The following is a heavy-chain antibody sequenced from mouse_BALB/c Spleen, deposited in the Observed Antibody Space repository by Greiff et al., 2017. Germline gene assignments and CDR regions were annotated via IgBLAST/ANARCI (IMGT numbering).Heavy chain of an antibody. V-gene: IGHV5-6*01. CDR1: GFTFSSYG. J-gene: IGHJ4*01. D-gene: IGHD1-2*01. Sequence: EVKLMESGGDLVKPGGSLKLSCAASGFTFSSYGMSWVRQTPDKRLEWVATISSGGSYTYYPDSVKGRFTISRDNAKNTLYLQMSSLKSEDTAMYYCARHRGGYVVDYAMDYWGQGTSVTVSS. CDR3: ARHRGGYVVDYAMDY. CDR2: ISSGGSYT.